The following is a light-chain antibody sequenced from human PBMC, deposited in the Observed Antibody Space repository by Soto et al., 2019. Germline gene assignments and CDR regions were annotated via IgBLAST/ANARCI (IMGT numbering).Light chain of an antibody. CDR2: GAS. Sequence: EIVLTQSPGTLSLSPGERATLSGSASQSVSSSFFAWYQQKPGQAPRLLFYGASTGATGLPARFSGSGSGTEFTLTINSLQAEDCAVYYCQQYYNWPRTFGQGTRLEIK. CDR1: QSVSSS. J-gene: IGKJ5*01. CDR3: QQYYNWPRT. V-gene: IGKV3-15*01.